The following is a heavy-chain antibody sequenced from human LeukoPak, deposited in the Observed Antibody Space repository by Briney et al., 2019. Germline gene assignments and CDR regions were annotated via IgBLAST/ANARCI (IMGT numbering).Heavy chain of an antibody. Sequence: PGRSLRLSCAASAFTFSSYSMNWVRQAPGNVLGWDSSIRSSRSSSIYYADSVKGRFTSTRDKAKNSLYLQMNSLRAEDTAVYYCATLRKVVGATKHFDYWGQGTLVTVSS. J-gene: IGHJ4*02. CDR1: AFTFSSYS. CDR3: ATLRKVVGATKHFDY. D-gene: IGHD1-26*01. V-gene: IGHV3-21*01. CDR2: IRSSRSSSI.